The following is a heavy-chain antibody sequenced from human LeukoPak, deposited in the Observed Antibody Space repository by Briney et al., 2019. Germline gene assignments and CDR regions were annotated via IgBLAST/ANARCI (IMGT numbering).Heavy chain of an antibody. CDR3: ARDGAIAARIGFDY. CDR1: GYSISSGYY. V-gene: IGHV4-38-2*02. Sequence: SETLSLTCTVSGYSISSGYYWVWIRQPPGKGLEWVGSIYRSGSTNYNPSLKSRVTISVDTSKNQFSLKVSSVTAADTAVYYCARDGAIAARIGFDYWGQGTLVTVSS. CDR2: IYRSGST. D-gene: IGHD6-6*01. J-gene: IGHJ4*02.